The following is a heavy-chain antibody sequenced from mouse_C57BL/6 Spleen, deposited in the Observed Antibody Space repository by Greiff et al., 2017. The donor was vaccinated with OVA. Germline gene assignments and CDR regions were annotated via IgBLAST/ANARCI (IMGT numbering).Heavy chain of an antibody. V-gene: IGHV5-17*01. D-gene: IGHD2-13*01. CDR3: ARPGDGDYVEDYYAMDY. J-gene: IGHJ4*01. CDR2: ISSGSSTI. Sequence: DVQLVASGGGLVQPGGSLTLSCAASGFTFSDYGMHWVRQAPEKGLEWVAYISSGSSTIYYADPVNGRFTNTRDNAKNNLFRQMTSLRSEETAMYYCARPGDGDYVEDYYAMDYWGKGTSVTVSS. CDR1: GFTFSDYG.